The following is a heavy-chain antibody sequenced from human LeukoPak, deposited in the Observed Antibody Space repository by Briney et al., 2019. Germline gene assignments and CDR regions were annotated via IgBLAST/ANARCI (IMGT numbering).Heavy chain of an antibody. CDR1: GFSFSSYS. V-gene: IGHV3-21*01. CDR3: ARDFYGDYIWEYYFDY. CDR2: ISSSSSYI. Sequence: GGSLRLSCAASGFSFSSYSMNWVRQAPGKGLEWVSSISSSSSYIYYADSVKGRFTISRDNAKNSLYLQMNSLRAEDTAVYYCARDFYGDYIWEYYFDYWGQGTLVTVSS. D-gene: IGHD4-17*01. J-gene: IGHJ4*02.